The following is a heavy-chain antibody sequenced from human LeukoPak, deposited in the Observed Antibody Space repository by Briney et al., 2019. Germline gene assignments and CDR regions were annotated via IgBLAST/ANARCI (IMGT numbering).Heavy chain of an antibody. D-gene: IGHD1-26*01. CDR3: TKGGSYAPLDY. CDR2: ISSSGGDT. V-gene: IGHV3-23*01. J-gene: IGHJ4*02. CDR1: GFTFSSYA. Sequence: GGSLRLSCAASGFTFSSYAMTRVRQAPGKGLEWVSAISSSGGDTIYADSMKGRLTISRDNSKNTLSLQMNSLRADDTAVYYCTKGGSYAPLDYWGQGALVTVSS.